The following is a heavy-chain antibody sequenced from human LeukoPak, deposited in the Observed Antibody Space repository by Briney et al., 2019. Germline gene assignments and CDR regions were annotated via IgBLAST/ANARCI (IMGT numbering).Heavy chain of an antibody. V-gene: IGHV4-39*07. CDR3: ARDRGYSVGAAAGFDY. CDR2: IYYSGST. D-gene: IGHD5/OR15-5a*01. Sequence: SETLSLTCTVSGDSISSSTYFWGWIRQPPGKGLEWIGSIYYSGSTYYKPSLKSRVTISVDTSKNQLSLRLSPVTAADTAVYYCARDRGYSVGAAAGFDYWGQGTLVTVSS. CDR1: GDSISSSTYF. J-gene: IGHJ4*02.